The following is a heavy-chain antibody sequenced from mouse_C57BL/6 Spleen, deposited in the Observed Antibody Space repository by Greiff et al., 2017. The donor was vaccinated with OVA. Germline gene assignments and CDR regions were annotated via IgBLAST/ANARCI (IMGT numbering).Heavy chain of an antibody. J-gene: IGHJ4*01. CDR3: ARDACMDY. CDR2: SRNKANDYTT. V-gene: IGHV7-1*01. CDR1: GFTFSDFY. Sequence: EVKVVESGGGLVQSGRSLRLSCAPSGFTFSDFYMEWVRQAPGKGLEWIAASRNKANDYTTEYSASVKGRFIVSRDTSQSILYLQMNALRAEDTAIYYCARDACMDYWGQGTSVTVSS.